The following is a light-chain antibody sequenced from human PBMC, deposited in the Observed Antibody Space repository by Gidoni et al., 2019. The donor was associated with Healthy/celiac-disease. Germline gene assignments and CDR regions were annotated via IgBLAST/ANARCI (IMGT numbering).Light chain of an antibody. Sequence: IVMTQSPLSLPVTPGEPAAISCRSSQIPLHSNGYNYLDWYLQKPGPSPQLLIYLGSHRASGVPDRVSGSGSGTYFTLKISRVEAEDVGVYYCMQARQTPTFGQGTKVEIK. J-gene: IGKJ1*01. CDR2: LGS. V-gene: IGKV2-28*01. CDR3: MQARQTPT. CDR1: QIPLHSNGYNY.